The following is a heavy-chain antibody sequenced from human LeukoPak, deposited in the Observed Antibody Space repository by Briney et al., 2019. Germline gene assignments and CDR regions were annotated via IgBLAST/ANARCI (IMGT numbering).Heavy chain of an antibody. Sequence: GGSLRLSCVASGFTFSRYWMSWVRQAPGKGLEWVANIKQDGSEKYYVDSVKGRFTISRDNAKNSLYLQMNSLKAEDTAVYYCGRDRPVVIAPTWFAPWGQGTLVTVSS. CDR1: GFTFSRYW. J-gene: IGHJ5*02. CDR3: GRDRPVVIAPTWFAP. D-gene: IGHD2-21*01. CDR2: IKQDGSEK. V-gene: IGHV3-7*01.